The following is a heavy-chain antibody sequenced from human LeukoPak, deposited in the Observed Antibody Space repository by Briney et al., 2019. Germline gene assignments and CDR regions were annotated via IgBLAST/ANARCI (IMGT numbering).Heavy chain of an antibody. CDR3: ARDSEMYYYDSSGYSPDY. Sequence: SVKVSCKASGGTFSSYAISWVRQAPGQGLEWMGGIIPIFGTANYAQKFQVRVTFTADESTSTAYMELSSLRSEDTAVYYCARDSEMYYYDSSGYSPDYWGQGTLVTVSS. V-gene: IGHV1-69*13. CDR1: GGTFSSYA. J-gene: IGHJ4*02. CDR2: IIPIFGTA. D-gene: IGHD3-22*01.